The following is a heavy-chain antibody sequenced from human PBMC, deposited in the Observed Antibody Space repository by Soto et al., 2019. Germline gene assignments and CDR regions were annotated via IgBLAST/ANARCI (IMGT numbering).Heavy chain of an antibody. V-gene: IGHV1-18*01. CDR1: GYTFTSYG. CDR2: ISAYNGNT. Sequence: ASVKVSCKASGYTFTSYGISWVRQAPGQGLEWMGWISAYNGNTNYAQKLQGRVTMTTDTSTSTAYMELRSLRSDDTAVYYCARASGSYWLNRPYYFDYWGQGTLVTVSS. D-gene: IGHD1-26*01. CDR3: ARASGSYWLNRPYYFDY. J-gene: IGHJ4*02.